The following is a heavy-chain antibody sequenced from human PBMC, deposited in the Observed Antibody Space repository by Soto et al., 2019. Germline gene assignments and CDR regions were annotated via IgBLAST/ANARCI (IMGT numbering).Heavy chain of an antibody. CDR2: INAATGNT. CDR1: GYNFTNHA. D-gene: IGHD4-17*01. J-gene: IGHJ3*01. Sequence: HVEIVQSGAGVKMPGASVNVSCKSSGYNFTNHAMHWVRQAPGQRLEWLGWINAATGNTQYSQRFQDSLIIIRDTSGSTVSMELSSLRSEDTAVYYCVRGAARRPPVTRAFDLWGRGTCVTVSS. CDR3: VRGAARRPPVTRAFDL. V-gene: IGHV1-3*01.